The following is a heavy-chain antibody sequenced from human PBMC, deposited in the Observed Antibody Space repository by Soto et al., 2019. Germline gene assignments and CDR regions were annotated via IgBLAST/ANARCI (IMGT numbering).Heavy chain of an antibody. J-gene: IGHJ4*02. D-gene: IGHD3-22*01. V-gene: IGHV3-23*01. CDR2: ISDGDGDT. CDR3: ATRNYYDSRGFYYYYFDY. CDR1: GFTFTNYA. Sequence: GGSLRLSCAASGFTFTNYAMTWVRQAPGKGLEWVSTISDGDGDTYYADSVKGRFTISRDNSKNTLFLQMNSLRAEDTAVYYCATRNYYDSRGFYYYYFDYWGQGTLVTVSS.